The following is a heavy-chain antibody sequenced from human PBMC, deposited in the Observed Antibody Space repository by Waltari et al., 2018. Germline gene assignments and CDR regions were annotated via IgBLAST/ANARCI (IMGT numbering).Heavy chain of an antibody. CDR1: GYTFTSYY. D-gene: IGHD2-2*01. Sequence: QVQLVQSGAEVKKPGASVKVSCKASGYTFTSYYMHWLRQAPGQGLEWMGIINPSGGSTSYAQKFQGRVTMTRDTSTSTVYMELSSLRSEDTAVYYCARDPLVPAATYYYYYGMDVWGQGTTVTVSS. J-gene: IGHJ6*01. V-gene: IGHV1-46*01. CDR2: INPSGGST. CDR3: ARDPLVPAATYYYYYGMDV.